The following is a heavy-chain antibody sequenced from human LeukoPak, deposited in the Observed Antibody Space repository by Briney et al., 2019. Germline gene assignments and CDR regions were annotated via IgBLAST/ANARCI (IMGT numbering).Heavy chain of an antibody. CDR3: ARHKGDFATTLTTFDY. Sequence: KSSETLSLTCTVSGGSISSSSYYWGWIRQPPGKGLEWIGSIYYSGSTYYNPSLKSRVTISVDTSKNQFSLKLSSVTAADTAVYSCARHKGDFATTLTTFDYWGQGTLVTVSS. D-gene: IGHD4-17*01. CDR1: GGSISSSSYY. CDR2: IYYSGST. V-gene: IGHV4-39*01. J-gene: IGHJ4*02.